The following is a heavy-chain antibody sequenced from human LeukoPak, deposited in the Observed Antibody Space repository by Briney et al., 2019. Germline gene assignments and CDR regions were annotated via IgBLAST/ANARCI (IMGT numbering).Heavy chain of an antibody. V-gene: IGHV4-34*01. CDR1: GDSFSGYY. D-gene: IGHD1-26*01. J-gene: IGHJ4*02. CDR2: INHRGST. CDR3: ARSWAGMYYPFYYFDF. Sequence: SETLSLTCAVYGDSFSGYYWSWIRQPPGKGLEWIAEINHRGSTHYNPSLKSRVNISVDTSKYQFSLNLDSVTAADTAVYYCARSWAGMYYPFYYFDFWGQGTLVSVSS.